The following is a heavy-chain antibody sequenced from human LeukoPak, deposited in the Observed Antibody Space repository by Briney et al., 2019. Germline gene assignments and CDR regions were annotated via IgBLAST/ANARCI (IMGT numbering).Heavy chain of an antibody. D-gene: IGHD3-10*01. Sequence: PSETLSLTCTVSGGSISSYYWSWLRQPPGKGLEWLGYIYYSGSTNYNPSLKSRVTISVDTSKNQFSLKLSSVTAADTAVYYCARAAGGSGSADFDYWGQGTLVTVSS. J-gene: IGHJ4*02. CDR3: ARAAGGSGSADFDY. V-gene: IGHV4-59*01. CDR2: IYYSGST. CDR1: GGSISSYY.